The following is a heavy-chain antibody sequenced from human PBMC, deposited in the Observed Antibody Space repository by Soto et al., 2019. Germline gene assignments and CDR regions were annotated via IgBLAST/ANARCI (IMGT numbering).Heavy chain of an antibody. V-gene: IGHV3-15*07. J-gene: IGHJ6*02. CDR3: TTDSYINMPIVRFDV. D-gene: IGHD2-2*01. CDR1: GFIFSNAW. Sequence: AGGSLRLSCAASGFIFSNAWINWVRQAPGKGLEWVGRIKSKADGGTTDFAAPVKGRFAISRDDSKNMMYMEMSSLRTEDTAVYYCTTDSYINMPIVRFDVWGQGTTVTVSS. CDR2: IKSKADGGTT.